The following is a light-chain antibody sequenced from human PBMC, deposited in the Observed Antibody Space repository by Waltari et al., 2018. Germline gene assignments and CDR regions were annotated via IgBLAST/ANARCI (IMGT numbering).Light chain of an antibody. V-gene: IGLV3-19*01. CDR2: AKN. CDR1: SLRSYY. J-gene: IGLJ2*01. Sequence: SSELTQDPAVSVAMGQTVRITCQGDSLRSYYASWYQQRPGQAPILFMYAKNNRPSGVPDRFSGSSSDDAASLTITGAQAEDEGSYYCHSRDGSGVGGSFGGGTKLTVL. CDR3: HSRDGSGVGGS.